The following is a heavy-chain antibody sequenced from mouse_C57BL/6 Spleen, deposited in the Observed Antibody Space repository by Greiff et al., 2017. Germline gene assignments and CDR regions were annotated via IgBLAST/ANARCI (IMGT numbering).Heavy chain of an antibody. CDR3: RRGGYGY. D-gene: IGHD1-1*02. CDR2: ISSGSSTI. Sequence: EVHLVESGGGLVKPGGSLKFSCAASGFTFSDYGMHWVRQAPEQGLEWVAYISSGSSTIYYADTVKGRYTISRDNATNTLFLQMTRLRSEDTAKYYCRRGGYGYWGQGTMVTVSA. J-gene: IGHJ3*02. CDR1: GFTFSDYG. V-gene: IGHV5-17*01.